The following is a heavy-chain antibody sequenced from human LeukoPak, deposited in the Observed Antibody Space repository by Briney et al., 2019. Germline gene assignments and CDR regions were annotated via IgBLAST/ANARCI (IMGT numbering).Heavy chain of an antibody. Sequence: SETLSLTCTVSGGSISSGGYYWSWIRQHPGKGPEWIGYIYYSGSTYYNPSLKSRVTISVDTSKNQFSLKLSSVTAADTAVYYCARDDHGSGSYSANHYFDYWGQGTLVTVSS. J-gene: IGHJ4*02. D-gene: IGHD3-10*01. CDR3: ARDDHGSGSYSANHYFDY. V-gene: IGHV4-31*03. CDR2: IYYSGST. CDR1: GGSISSGGYY.